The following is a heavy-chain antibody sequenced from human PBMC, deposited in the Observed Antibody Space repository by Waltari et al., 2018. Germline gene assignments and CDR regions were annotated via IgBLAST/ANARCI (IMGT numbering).Heavy chain of an antibody. CDR3: AKDQRRSALWEPTFDY. CDR1: GFTFSSYA. V-gene: IGHV3-23*01. D-gene: IGHD1-1*01. J-gene: IGHJ4*02. Sequence: EVQLLESGGGLVQPGGSLRLSCAASGFTFSSYAMSWVRQAPGKGLEWVSAIRGSGGITYYADSVKGRFTISRDNSKNTLYLQMNSLRAEDTAVYYCAKDQRRSALWEPTFDYWGQGTLVTVSS. CDR2: IRGSGGIT.